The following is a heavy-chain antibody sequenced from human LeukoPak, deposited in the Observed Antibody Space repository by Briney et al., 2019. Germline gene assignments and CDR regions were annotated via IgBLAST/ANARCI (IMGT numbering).Heavy chain of an antibody. CDR1: GGTFSNYA. Sequence: ASVKVSCKASGGTFSNYAISWVRQAPGQGLEWMGRIIPIRAIANYAQKFQGRVTITAVKSTSTVYMELSSLRSEDTAVYYCARGEYYGSGSYYNGAFDSWGQGTMVTVSS. CDR2: IIPIRAIA. J-gene: IGHJ3*02. CDR3: ARGEYYGSGSYYNGAFDS. V-gene: IGHV1-69*04. D-gene: IGHD3-10*01.